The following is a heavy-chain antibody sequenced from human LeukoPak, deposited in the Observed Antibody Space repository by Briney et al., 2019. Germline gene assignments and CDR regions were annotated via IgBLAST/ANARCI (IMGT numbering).Heavy chain of an antibody. V-gene: IGHV4-61*02. Sequence: SQTLSLTCTVSGGSISSGSYYWSWIRQPAGKGLEWIGRIYTSGSTNYNPSLKSRVTISVDTSKNQFSLRLSSVTAADTAVYYCARESWGLRDWGQGTLVTVSS. CDR1: GGSISSGSYY. CDR2: IYTSGST. J-gene: IGHJ4*02. CDR3: ARESWGLRD. D-gene: IGHD7-27*01.